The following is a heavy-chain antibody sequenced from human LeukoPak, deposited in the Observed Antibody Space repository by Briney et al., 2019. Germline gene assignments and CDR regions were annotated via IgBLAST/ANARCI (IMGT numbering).Heavy chain of an antibody. V-gene: IGHV3-30*03. Sequence: QPGRSLRLSCAASGFTFSSYGMHWVRQAPGKGLEWVAVISYDGSNKYYADSVKGRFTVSRDNSKNTLFLQMNSLRAEDTAVYYCARDSTGYSSSWYNFDYWGQGTLVTVSS. D-gene: IGHD6-13*01. J-gene: IGHJ4*02. CDR2: ISYDGSNK. CDR1: GFTFSSYG. CDR3: ARDSTGYSSSWYNFDY.